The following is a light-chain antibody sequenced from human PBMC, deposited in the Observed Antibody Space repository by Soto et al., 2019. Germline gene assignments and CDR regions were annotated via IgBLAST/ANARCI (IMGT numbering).Light chain of an antibody. CDR2: DVS. J-gene: IGLJ3*02. V-gene: IGLV2-11*01. CDR3: CSFAGSYTFGV. Sequence: QSALTQPRSVSGSPGQSVTISCTGTSSDVGDYNYVSWYQQYPGKAPKLVIYDVSKRPSRVPDRFSGSKSGNTASLTSSGLQAEDEADYYCCSFAGSYTFGVFGGGTKLTVL. CDR1: SSDVGDYNY.